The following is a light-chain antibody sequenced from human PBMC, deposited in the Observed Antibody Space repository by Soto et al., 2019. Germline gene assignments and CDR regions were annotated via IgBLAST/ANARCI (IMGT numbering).Light chain of an antibody. CDR3: QQYGGSTRT. CDR2: GAS. CDR1: QSVTTK. V-gene: IGKV3-20*01. Sequence: IVLTQSPGTLSLSPGERATLSCRASQSVTTKLAWYQQKPGQAPRLIIHGASSRATGVPDRITGSGSGTDFTLSISRLEPEDFAVYYCQQYGGSTRTFGQGTKVEIK. J-gene: IGKJ1*01.